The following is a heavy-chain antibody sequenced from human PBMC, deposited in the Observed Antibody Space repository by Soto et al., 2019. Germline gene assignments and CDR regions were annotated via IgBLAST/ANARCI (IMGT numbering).Heavy chain of an antibody. CDR2: IYYSGST. V-gene: IGHV4-31*03. CDR3: AKVGPYDSGSYMFRYNWFDP. J-gene: IGHJ5*02. CDR1: GGSISSGGYY. D-gene: IGHD3-10*01. Sequence: PSETLSLTCTVSGGSISSGGYYWSWIRQHPGKGQEWIGYIYYSGSTYYNPSLKSRVTISVDTSKNQFSLKLSSVTAEDTAVYYCAKVGPYDSGSYMFRYNWFDPWGPGTLVTVSS.